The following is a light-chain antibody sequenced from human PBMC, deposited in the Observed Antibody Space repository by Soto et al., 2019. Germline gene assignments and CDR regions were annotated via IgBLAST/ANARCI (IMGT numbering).Light chain of an antibody. Sequence: DIVMTQSPATLSVSPGERATLSCRASQSVSSNLAWYQQKPGQAPRLIIYGASTRATGIPARFSGSWSGTECTLTISSLQSEDVAVYYCQQYNNWPLTFGGGTKVDIK. CDR1: QSVSSN. V-gene: IGKV3-15*01. CDR2: GAS. J-gene: IGKJ4*01. CDR3: QQYNNWPLT.